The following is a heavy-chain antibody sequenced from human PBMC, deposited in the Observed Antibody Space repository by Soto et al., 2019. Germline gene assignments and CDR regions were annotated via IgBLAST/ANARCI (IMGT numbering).Heavy chain of an antibody. D-gene: IGHD6-19*01. J-gene: IGHJ6*02. CDR2: VYYSGNT. Sequence: PSETLSLTCTVSGGSISPYYWSWIRQPPGKGLEWIGYVYYSGNTNYNPSLESRVTISVDTSKNQFSLKLSSVTAADTAVYYCARGRIAVAGTYYYYGMDVWGQGTTVTVSS. CDR3: ARGRIAVAGTYYYYGMDV. V-gene: IGHV4-59*01. CDR1: GGSISPYY.